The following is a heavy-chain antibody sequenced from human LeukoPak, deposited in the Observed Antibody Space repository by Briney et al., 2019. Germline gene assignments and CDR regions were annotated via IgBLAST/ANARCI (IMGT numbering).Heavy chain of an antibody. CDR2: IYYSGST. V-gene: IGHV4-31*03. Sequence: SETLSLTCTVSGGSISSGGYYWSWIRQHPGKGLEWIGYIYYSGSTYYHPSLKSRVTISVDTSKNQFSLKLSSVTAADTAVYYCARDRGPGYDILTGYFGNWFDPWGQGTLVTVSS. CDR1: GGSISSGGYY. CDR3: ARDRGPGYDILTGYFGNWFDP. J-gene: IGHJ5*02. D-gene: IGHD3-9*01.